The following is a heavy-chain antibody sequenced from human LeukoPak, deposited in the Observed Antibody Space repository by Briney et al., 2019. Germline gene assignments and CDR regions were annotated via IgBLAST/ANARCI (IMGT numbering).Heavy chain of an antibody. J-gene: IGHJ6*03. CDR1: GYTFTGYY. CDR2: INPNSGGT. Sequence: ASVKVSCKACGYTFTGYYMHCVRQAPGQGLEWMGGINPNSGGTNYAQKFQGRVTMTRDTSISTAYMELSRLRSDDTAVYYCARDRGLRNYYYYMDVWGKGTTVTVSS. V-gene: IGHV1-2*02. CDR3: ARDRGLRNYYYYMDV. D-gene: IGHD3-10*01.